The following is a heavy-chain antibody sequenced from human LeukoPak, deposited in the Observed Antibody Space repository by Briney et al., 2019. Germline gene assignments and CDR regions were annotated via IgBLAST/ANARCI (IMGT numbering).Heavy chain of an antibody. J-gene: IGHJ4*02. CDR2: IDTSNGAT. CDR3: ASEADCNGGWCSLHGVAS. D-gene: IGHD2-15*01. Sequence: ASVKVSCKASVYTVTYYYMHWVRHAPGQGLEWMGWIDTSNGATNYAQKFQGRVTISRDTSIGTAYMELTNLISDDTAIYYCASEADCNGGWCSLHGVASWGQGTLVTVSS. CDR1: VYTVTYYY. V-gene: IGHV1-2*02.